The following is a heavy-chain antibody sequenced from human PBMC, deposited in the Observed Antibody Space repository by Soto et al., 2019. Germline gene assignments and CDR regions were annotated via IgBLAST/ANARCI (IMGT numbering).Heavy chain of an antibody. CDR3: AKGVSPVDTAMVPFDP. CDR2: ISYDGSNK. D-gene: IGHD5-18*01. V-gene: IGHV3-30*18. Sequence: GGSLRLSCAASGFTFSSYGMHWVRQAPGKGLEWVAVISYDGSNKYYADSVKGRFTISRDNSKNTLYLQMNSLRAEDTAVYYCAKGVSPVDTAMVPFDPWGQGTLVTVS. CDR1: GFTFSSYG. J-gene: IGHJ5*02.